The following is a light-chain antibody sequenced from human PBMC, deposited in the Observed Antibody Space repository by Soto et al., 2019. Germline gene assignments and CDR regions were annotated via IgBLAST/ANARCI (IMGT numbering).Light chain of an antibody. J-gene: IGKJ4*01. CDR2: GAS. CDR1: QSLTNSF. V-gene: IGKV3-20*01. Sequence: EILLTQSPGTLSLSPGDRATLSCRSSQSLTNSFLAWYQQRPGQTTRLLIYGASIRATDIPDRFSGSGSGTDFTLTISRLEPEDVAVYFCQQYGRLPLSFGGGTKVEIK. CDR3: QQYGRLPLS.